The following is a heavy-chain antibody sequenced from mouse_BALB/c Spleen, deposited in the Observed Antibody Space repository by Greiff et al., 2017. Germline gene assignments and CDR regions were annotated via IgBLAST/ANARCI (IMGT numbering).Heavy chain of an antibody. CDR3: ARARSNYYGSSYDDAMDY. CDR1: GFTFSDYY. Sequence: EVQGVESGGGLVKPGGSLKLSCAASGFTFSDYYMYWVRQTPEKRLEWVATISDGGSYTYYPDSVKGRFTISRDNAKNNLYLQMSSLKSEDTAMYYCARARSNYYGSSYDDAMDYWGQGTSVTVSS. CDR2: ISDGGSYT. J-gene: IGHJ4*01. D-gene: IGHD1-1*01. V-gene: IGHV5-4*02.